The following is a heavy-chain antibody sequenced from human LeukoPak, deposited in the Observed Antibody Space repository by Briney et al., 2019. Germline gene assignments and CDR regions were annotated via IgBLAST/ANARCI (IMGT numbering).Heavy chain of an antibody. CDR1: GGSISSHY. CDR3: ARLHADTSLTPYYYYIYV. J-gene: IGHJ6*03. V-gene: IGHV4-59*08. D-gene: IGHD5-18*01. CDR2: IYYSGST. Sequence: SETLSLTCTVSGGSISSHYCSWIRQPPGRGLEWMGYIYYSGSTNYNPSLKSQATISVDTSTNQYTLKLGSVTAADTAVYYCARLHADTSLTPYYYYIYVRGRGTTVVVSS.